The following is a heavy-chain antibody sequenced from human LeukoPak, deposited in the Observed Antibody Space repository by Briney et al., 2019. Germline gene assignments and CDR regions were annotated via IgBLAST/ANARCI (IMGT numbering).Heavy chain of an antibody. CDR3: ARMYYDFWSGYNGYYYYGMDV. CDR1: GFTFSSYG. CDR2: ISYDGSNK. J-gene: IGHJ6*02. V-gene: IGHV3-30*03. Sequence: GGSLRLSCAASGFTFSSYGMHWVRQAPGKGLEWVAVISYDGSNKYYADSVKGRFTISRDNSKNTLYLQMNSLRAEDTAVYYCARMYYDFWSGYNGYYYYGMDVWGQGTTVTVSS. D-gene: IGHD3-3*01.